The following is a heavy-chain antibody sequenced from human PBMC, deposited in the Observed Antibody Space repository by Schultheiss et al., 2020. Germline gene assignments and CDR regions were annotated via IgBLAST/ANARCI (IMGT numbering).Heavy chain of an antibody. V-gene: IGHV4-59*01. CDR2: IYYSGST. CDR3: ARDDSSSPLDY. Sequence: SETLSLTCTVSGDSISNSYWSWIRQPPGKGLEWIGYIYYSGSTNYNPSLKSRVTISVDTSKNQFSLKLSSVTAADTAVYYCARDDSSSPLDYWGQGTLVTVSA. D-gene: IGHD6-13*01. CDR1: GDSISNSY. J-gene: IGHJ4*02.